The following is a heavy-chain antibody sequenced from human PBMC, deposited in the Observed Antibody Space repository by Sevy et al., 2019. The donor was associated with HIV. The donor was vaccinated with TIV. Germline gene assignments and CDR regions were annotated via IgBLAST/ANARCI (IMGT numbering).Heavy chain of an antibody. Sequence: GGSLRLSCAASGFTFSSYAMSWVRQAPGKGLEWVSVISGSGGGTYYADSVKGRFTISRDNSKNTLYLLMSSLRVEDTAVYYCAKDGGDDFWSGYYIPVDYWGQGTLVTVSS. CDR3: AKDGGDDFWSGYYIPVDY. CDR1: GFTFSSYA. CDR2: ISGSGGGT. J-gene: IGHJ4*02. D-gene: IGHD3-3*01. V-gene: IGHV3-23*01.